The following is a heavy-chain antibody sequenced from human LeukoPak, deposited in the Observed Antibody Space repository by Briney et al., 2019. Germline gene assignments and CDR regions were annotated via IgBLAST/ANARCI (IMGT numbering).Heavy chain of an antibody. CDR1: GYTFTGYY. D-gene: IGHD1-26*01. CDR2: TNPNSGGT. Sequence: ASVKVSCKASGYTFTGYYMHWVRQAPGQGLEWMGRTNPNSGGTNYAQKFQGRVTMTRDTSISTAYMELSRLRSDDTAVYYCASGVGATIVPTFDYWGQGTLVTVSS. J-gene: IGHJ4*02. V-gene: IGHV1-2*06. CDR3: ASGVGATIVPTFDY.